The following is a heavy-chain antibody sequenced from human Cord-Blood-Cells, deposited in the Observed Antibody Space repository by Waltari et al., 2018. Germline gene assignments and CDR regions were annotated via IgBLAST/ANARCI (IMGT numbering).Heavy chain of an antibody. CDR3: ARGLRGSGSYYFDY. D-gene: IGHD3-10*01. Sequence: QVQLVQSGAEVKKPGASVKVSCKASGYTFTSYDINWVRQATGQGLEWMGWMNPNSGNTGYAQKVQGRVTITRNTSISTAYMELSSLRSEDTAVYYCARGLRGSGSYYFDYWGQGTLVTVSS. CDR2: MNPNSGNT. CDR1: GYTFTSYD. V-gene: IGHV1-8*03. J-gene: IGHJ4*02.